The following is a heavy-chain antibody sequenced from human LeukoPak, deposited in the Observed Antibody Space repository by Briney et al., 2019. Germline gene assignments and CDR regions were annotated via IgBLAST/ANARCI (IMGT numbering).Heavy chain of an antibody. V-gene: IGHV1-2*02. Sequence: ASVKVSCKASGYTFTGYYMHWVRQAPGQGLEWMGWINPNSGGTNYAQKFQGRVTMTRDTSISTAYMELSRLRSDDTAVYYCARDRLAVGTNYYYYYMDVWGKGTTVTISS. CDR2: INPNSGGT. CDR3: ARDRLAVGTNYYYYYMDV. D-gene: IGHD1-1*01. J-gene: IGHJ6*03. CDR1: GYTFTGYY.